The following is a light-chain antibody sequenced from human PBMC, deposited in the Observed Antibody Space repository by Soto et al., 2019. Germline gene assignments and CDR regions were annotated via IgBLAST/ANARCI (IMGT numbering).Light chain of an antibody. CDR2: EDS. V-gene: IGLV2-23*01. J-gene: IGLJ1*01. CDR1: TSDVGSYSL. Sequence: QSALTQPASVSGSPGQSITMSCTGTTSDVGSYSLLSWYQQHPGKAPKLMIYEDSKRPSGVSNRFSGSKSGNTASLTISGLQAEDEADDYCYSYAGSSIYVFGTGTKVTVL. CDR3: YSYAGSSIYV.